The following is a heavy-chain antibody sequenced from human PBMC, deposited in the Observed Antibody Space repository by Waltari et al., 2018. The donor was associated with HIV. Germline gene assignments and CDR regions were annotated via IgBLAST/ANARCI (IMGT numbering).Heavy chain of an antibody. CDR3: ARTGYSSDWYRVENWFDR. CDR1: GVSISGSSNY. D-gene: IGHD6-19*01. J-gene: IGHJ5*02. V-gene: IGHV4-61*02. CDR2: VLASGNT. Sequence: SLTCTVSGVSISGSSNYWSWIRQPAGQGLEWIGRVLASGNTNYNPSLKSRVTISVDTTKTQFTLRRSPVTAADTAVYYCARTGYSSDWYRVENWFDRWGQGTLVIVSS.